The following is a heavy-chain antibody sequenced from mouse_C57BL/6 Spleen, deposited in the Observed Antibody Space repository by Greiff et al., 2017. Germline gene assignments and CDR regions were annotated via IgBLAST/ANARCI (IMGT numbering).Heavy chain of an antibody. CDR2: IYPGSGST. J-gene: IGHJ4*01. V-gene: IGHV1-55*01. D-gene: IGHD1-1*01. CDR1: GYTFTSYW. CDR3: AREKRLLRGDY. Sequence: QVQLQQPGAELVKPGASVKMSCKASGYTFTSYWITWVKQRPGQGLEWIGDIYPGSGSTNYNEKFKSKATLTVDTSSSTAYMPLSSLTSEDSAFYYCAREKRLLRGDYWGQGTSVTVSS.